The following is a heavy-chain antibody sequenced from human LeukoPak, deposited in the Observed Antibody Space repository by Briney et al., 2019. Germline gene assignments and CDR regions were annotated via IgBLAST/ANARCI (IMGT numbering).Heavy chain of an antibody. CDR1: GGSISSGSYY. J-gene: IGHJ5*02. Sequence: SETLSLTCTVSGGSISSGSYYWSWIRQPAGKGLEWIGRIYTSGSTNYNPSLKSRVTISVDSSKNQFSLKLSSVTAADTAVYYCARGGSWFDPWGQGTLVTVSS. V-gene: IGHV4-61*02. CDR2: IYTSGST. D-gene: IGHD3-16*01. CDR3: ARGGSWFDP.